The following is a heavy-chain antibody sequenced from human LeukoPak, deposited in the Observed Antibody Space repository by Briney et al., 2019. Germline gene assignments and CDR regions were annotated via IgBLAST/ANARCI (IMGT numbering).Heavy chain of an antibody. CDR2: ISGSGGST. CDR1: GFTFSSYA. J-gene: IGHJ6*02. D-gene: IGHD6-19*01. V-gene: IGHV3-23*01. Sequence: QFGGSLRLSCAASGFTFSSYAMSWVRQAPGKGLEWVSAISGSGGSTYYADSVKGRFTISRDNSKNTLYLQMNSLRAEDTAVYYCAKDFPPSVAGHLYYYYYGMDVWGQGTTVTVSS. CDR3: AKDFPPSVAGHLYYYYYGMDV.